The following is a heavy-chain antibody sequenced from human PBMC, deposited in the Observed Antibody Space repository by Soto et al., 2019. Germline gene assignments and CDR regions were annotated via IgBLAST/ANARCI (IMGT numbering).Heavy chain of an antibody. Sequence: GGSLRLSCAASGFTFSSYGMHWVRQAPGKGLEWVAVISYDGSNKYYADSVKGRFTISRDNSKNTLYLQMNSLRAEDTAVYYCAKDFKVVTIFGVVTPSGFAPWGQGTLVTVSS. CDR1: GFTFSSYG. CDR2: ISYDGSNK. J-gene: IGHJ5*02. D-gene: IGHD3-3*01. V-gene: IGHV3-30*18. CDR3: AKDFKVVTIFGVVTPSGFAP.